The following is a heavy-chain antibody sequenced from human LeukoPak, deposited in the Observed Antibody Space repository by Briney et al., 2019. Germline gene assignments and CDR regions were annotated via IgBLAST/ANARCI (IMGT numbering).Heavy chain of an antibody. CDR3: ARGDAVPAPRHHYYYYLDV. D-gene: IGHD2-2*01. Sequence: SVKVSCMASGGTFSSYAISWVRQAPGQGLEWMGGIIPIFGTANYAQKFQGRVTITTDESTSTAYMELRSLRSEDTAVSYCARGDAVPAPRHHYYYYLDVWGKRTTVTVSS. CDR1: GGTFSSYA. V-gene: IGHV1-69*05. J-gene: IGHJ6*03. CDR2: IIPIFGTA.